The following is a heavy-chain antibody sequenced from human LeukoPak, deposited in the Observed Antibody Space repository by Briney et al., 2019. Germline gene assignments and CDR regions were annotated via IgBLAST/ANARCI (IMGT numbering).Heavy chain of an antibody. Sequence: ASVTVSCKASGYTFTSYFISWVRQAPEQGLEWMGWISVNNANANYAQKFQGRVTMTTDTSTSTAYMELRSLKSDDTALYYCARASVSSTVVPADYWGQGTLVTVSS. D-gene: IGHD2-2*01. CDR3: ARASVSSTVVPADY. V-gene: IGHV1-18*01. CDR2: ISVNNANA. CDR1: GYTFTSYF. J-gene: IGHJ4*02.